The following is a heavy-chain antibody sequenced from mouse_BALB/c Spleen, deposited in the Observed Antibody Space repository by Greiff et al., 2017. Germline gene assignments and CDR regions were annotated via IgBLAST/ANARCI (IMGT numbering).Heavy chain of an antibody. V-gene: IGHV5-6*01. D-gene: IGHD2-4*01. CDR1: GFTFSSYG. CDR3: ARHGAYGDYDEGEYAMDY. Sequence: EVQLVESGGDLVKPGGSLKLSCAASGFTFSSYGMSWVRQTPDKRLEWVATISSGGSYTYYPDSVKGRFTISRDNAKNTLYLQMSSLKSEDTAMYYCARHGAYGDYDEGEYAMDYWGQGTSVTVSS. J-gene: IGHJ4*01. CDR2: ISSGGSYT.